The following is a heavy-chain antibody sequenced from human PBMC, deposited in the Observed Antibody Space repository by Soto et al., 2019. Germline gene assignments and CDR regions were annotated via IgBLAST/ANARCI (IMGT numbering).Heavy chain of an antibody. Sequence: GASVKVSCKASGYTFTSYGISWVRQAPGQGLEWMGWISAYNGNTNYAQKFQGRVTMTRNTSISTAYMELSSLRSEDTAVYYCARGRLGRSLYYYYMDVWGKGTTVTVSS. CDR2: ISAYNGNT. D-gene: IGHD6-25*01. V-gene: IGHV1-18*01. J-gene: IGHJ6*03. CDR1: GYTFTSYG. CDR3: ARGRLGRSLYYYYMDV.